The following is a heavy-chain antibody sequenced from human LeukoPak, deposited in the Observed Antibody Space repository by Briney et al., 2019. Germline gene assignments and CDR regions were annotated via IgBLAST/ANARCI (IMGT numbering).Heavy chain of an antibody. J-gene: IGHJ4*02. CDR3: AKCVSAYWSEN. D-gene: IGHD3-3*01. V-gene: IGHV1-18*01. Sequence: GASVKVSCKASGYTFASCGISWVRQAPGQGLEWMGWISAYNGNTNYAQKFQGRLTMTTDTSTSTAYMELKSLRSNDTAVYYCAKCVSAYWSENWGQGTLVTVS. CDR1: GYTFASCG. CDR2: ISAYNGNT.